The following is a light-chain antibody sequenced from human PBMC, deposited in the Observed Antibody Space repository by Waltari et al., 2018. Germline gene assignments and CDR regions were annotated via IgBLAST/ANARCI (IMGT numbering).Light chain of an antibody. V-gene: IGLV4-69*01. Sequence: QLVLTQSPSASASLGASVKLTCTLSSGHSTNVIAWLQKRPAKGPRYLMKVNSDGSHHKGNEIPDRFSGSSSGAERYLTISSLQSEDEADYYCQTGGHGTWVFGGGTKLTVL. CDR1: SGHSTNV. CDR2: VNSDGSH. J-gene: IGLJ3*02. CDR3: QTGGHGTWV.